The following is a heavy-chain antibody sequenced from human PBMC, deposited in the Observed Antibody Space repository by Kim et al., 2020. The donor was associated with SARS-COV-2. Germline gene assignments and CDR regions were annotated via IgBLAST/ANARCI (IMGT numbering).Heavy chain of an antibody. CDR1: GFTFSSYA. CDR2: IYSGGSST. V-gene: IGHV3-23*03. J-gene: IGHJ6*02. CDR3: AKGAGYMDLGMDV. Sequence: GGSLRLSCAASGFTFSSYAMSWVRQAPGKGLEWVSVIYSGGSSTYYADSVKGRFTISRDNSKNTLYLQMNSLRAEDTAVYYCAKGAGYMDLGMDVWGQGTTVTVSS. D-gene: IGHD6-13*01.